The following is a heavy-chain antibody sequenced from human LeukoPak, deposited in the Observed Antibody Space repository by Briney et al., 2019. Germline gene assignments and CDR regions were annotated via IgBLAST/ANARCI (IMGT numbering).Heavy chain of an antibody. CDR3: ARFYYYDSSGSGFDY. Sequence: GGSLRLSCAASGYTFTSYYMHWVRQAPGQGLEWMGIINPSGGSTSYAQKFQGRVTMTRDTSTSTVYMELSSLRSEDTAVYYCARFYYYDSSGSGFDYWGQGTLVTVSS. J-gene: IGHJ4*02. D-gene: IGHD3-22*01. CDR2: INPSGGST. V-gene: IGHV1-46*01. CDR1: GYTFTSYY.